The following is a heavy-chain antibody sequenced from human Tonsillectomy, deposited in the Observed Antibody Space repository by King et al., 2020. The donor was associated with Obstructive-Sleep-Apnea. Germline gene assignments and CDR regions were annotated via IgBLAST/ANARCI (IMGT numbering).Heavy chain of an antibody. CDR2: INPNSGGT. V-gene: IGHV1-2*02. CDR3: ARDAAAGLHRRSSYFDF. Sequence: QLVQSGAEVEKPGASVRISCKASGYTFTGYYMHWVRQAPGQGLEWMGWINPNSGGTDFAQKFQGRVTMTRDTTISTAYMELSSLISDDTAVYYCARDAAAGLHRRSSYFDFWGQGTLVTVSS. D-gene: IGHD6-13*01. CDR1: GYTFTGYY. J-gene: IGHJ4*02.